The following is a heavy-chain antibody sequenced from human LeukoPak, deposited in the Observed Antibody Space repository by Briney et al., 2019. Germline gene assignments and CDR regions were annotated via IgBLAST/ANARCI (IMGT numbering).Heavy chain of an antibody. CDR1: GYTFTSYA. J-gene: IGHJ3*02. CDR3: AARQRVVPHAFDI. V-gene: IGHV7-4-1*02. CDR2: INTNTGNP. D-gene: IGHD3-3*01. Sequence: GASVKVSCEASGYTFTSYAMNWVRQAPGQGLEWMGWINTNTGNPTYAQGFTGRFVFSLDTSVSTAYLQISSLKAEDTAVYYCAARQRVVPHAFDIWGQGTMVTVSS.